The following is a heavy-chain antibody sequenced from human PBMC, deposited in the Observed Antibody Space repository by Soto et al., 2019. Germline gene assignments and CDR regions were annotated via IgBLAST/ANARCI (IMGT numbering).Heavy chain of an antibody. CDR1: GYSFSNSW. D-gene: IGHD2-2*02. J-gene: IGHJ5*02. Sequence: GESLQICCKGSGYSFSNSWIGWVRQMPGQGLGWIWIIYPADSDTRYSTSFQGQVTISADKSISAAYLQWSSLMASDTAMYYCARPISGGWFDAWGQGTLVTVSS. V-gene: IGHV5-51*01. CDR3: ARPISGGWFDA. CDR2: IYPADSDT.